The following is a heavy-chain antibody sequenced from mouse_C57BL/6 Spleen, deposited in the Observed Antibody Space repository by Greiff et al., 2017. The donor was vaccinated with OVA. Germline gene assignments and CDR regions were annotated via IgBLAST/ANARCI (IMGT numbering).Heavy chain of an antibody. J-gene: IGHJ2*01. Sequence: VQLQQSGAELVRPGASVKLSCKASGYTFTDYYINWVKQRPGQGLEWIARIYPGSGNTYYNEKFKGKATLTAEKSSSTAYMQLSSLTSEDSAVYFCARSRDYDLEYFDYWGQGTTLTVSS. CDR1: GYTFTDYY. V-gene: IGHV1-76*01. D-gene: IGHD2-4*01. CDR3: ARSRDYDLEYFDY. CDR2: IYPGSGNT.